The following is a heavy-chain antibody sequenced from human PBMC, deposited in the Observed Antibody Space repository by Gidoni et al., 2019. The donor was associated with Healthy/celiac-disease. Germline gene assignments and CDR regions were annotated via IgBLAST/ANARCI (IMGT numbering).Heavy chain of an antibody. CDR1: GFPFSSYA. Sequence: EVQLLESGGGLVQPGGSLRLSCAASGFPFSSYAMSWVRQAPGKGLEWVPAISGSGGSTYYADSVKGRFTISRDNSKNTLYLQMNSLRAEDTAVYYCAKDGEDIVVVVAATFFGYWGQGTLVTVSS. V-gene: IGHV3-23*01. J-gene: IGHJ4*02. CDR2: ISGSGGST. CDR3: AKDGEDIVVVVAATFFGY. D-gene: IGHD2-15*01.